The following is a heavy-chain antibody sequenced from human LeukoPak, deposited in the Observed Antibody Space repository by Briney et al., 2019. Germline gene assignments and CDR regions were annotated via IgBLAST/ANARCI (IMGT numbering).Heavy chain of an antibody. D-gene: IGHD7-27*01. V-gene: IGHV1-18*04. J-gene: IGHJ4*02. CDR3: ARESPGDFDF. CDR1: GYSFTGYY. CDR2: ISAHTGDT. Sequence: ASVKVSCKASGYSFTGYYMHWVRQAPGQGLEWVGWISAHTGDTNYAQKVQGRVTMTTDTSTSTVYMELRSLKSDDTAIYYCARESPGDFDFWGQGTLVTVSP.